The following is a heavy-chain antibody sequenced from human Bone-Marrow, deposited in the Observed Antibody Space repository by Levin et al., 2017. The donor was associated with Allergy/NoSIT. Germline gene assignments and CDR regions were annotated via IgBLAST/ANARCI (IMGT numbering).Heavy chain of an antibody. D-gene: IGHD3-22*01. CDR1: GFTFSDYA. Sequence: PGGSLRLSCAASGFTFSDYAMSWVRQAPGKGLEWVASISHRGGTTFYAESVEGRFTISRDNSKNTLFLQMHSLRAGDTAVYYCAKVPYFFDSGGSYYLEYFQHWGQGTLVSVSS. CDR2: ISHRGGTT. J-gene: IGHJ1*01. CDR3: AKVPYFFDSGGSYYLEYFQH. V-gene: IGHV3-23*01.